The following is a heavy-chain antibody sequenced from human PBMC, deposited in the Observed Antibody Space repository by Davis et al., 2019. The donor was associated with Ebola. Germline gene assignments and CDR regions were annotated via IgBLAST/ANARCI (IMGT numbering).Heavy chain of an antibody. CDR1: GFTFSSYG. CDR2: ISYDGSTK. Sequence: GESLKISCAASGFTFSSYGMHWVRQAPGKGLEWVAVISYDGSTKYYSDSVKGRFTISRDNSKNTLYLQMNGLRAEDTAVYYCAKDRAMVRPWYFDYWGQGTLVTVSS. J-gene: IGHJ4*02. V-gene: IGHV3-30*18. CDR3: AKDRAMVRPWYFDY. D-gene: IGHD3-10*01.